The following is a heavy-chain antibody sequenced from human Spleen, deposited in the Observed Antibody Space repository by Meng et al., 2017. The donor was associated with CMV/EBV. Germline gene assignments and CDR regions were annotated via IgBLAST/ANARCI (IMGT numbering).Heavy chain of an antibody. V-gene: IGHV3-48*03. CDR3: ARDFAYCSSTSCYTVGYYYYGMDV. CDR2: ISSSGSTI. CDR1: GFTFSSYE. Sequence: GGSLRLSCAASGFTFSSYERNWVRQAPGKGLEWVSYISSSGSTIYYADSVKGRFTISRDNAKNSLYLQMNSLRAEDTAVYYCARDFAYCSSTSCYTVGYYYYGMDVWGQGTTVTVSS. D-gene: IGHD2-2*02. J-gene: IGHJ6*02.